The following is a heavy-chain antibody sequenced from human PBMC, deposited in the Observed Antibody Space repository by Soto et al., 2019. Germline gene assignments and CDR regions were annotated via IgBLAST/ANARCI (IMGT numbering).Heavy chain of an antibody. V-gene: IGHV1-58*01. J-gene: IGHJ4*02. D-gene: IGHD1-1*01. CDR3: AALDWNKGY. CDR2: IVVGSGNT. Sequence: GASVKVSCKASGFTFTSPAVQWVRQARGQRLEWIGWIVVGSGNTNYAQKFQERVTITRDMSTSTAYMELSSLRSEDTAVYYCAALDWNKGYWGQGTLVTVSS. CDR1: GFTFTSPA.